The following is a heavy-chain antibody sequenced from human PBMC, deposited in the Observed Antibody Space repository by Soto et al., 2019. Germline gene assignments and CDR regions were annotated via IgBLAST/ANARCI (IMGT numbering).Heavy chain of an antibody. CDR2: IFSDGTT. J-gene: IGHJ3*02. D-gene: IGHD1-26*01. V-gene: IGHV3-NL1*01. CDR1: GFTFDDYA. CDR3: AIEKVGATSVHVFDI. Sequence: GSLRLSCAASGFTFDDYAMHWVRQAPGKGLEWVSIIFSDGTTHYGVSVKGRFTISRDSARNTVYLQMNSLRAEDTAVYYCAIEKVGATSVHVFDIWGQGTMVTVSS.